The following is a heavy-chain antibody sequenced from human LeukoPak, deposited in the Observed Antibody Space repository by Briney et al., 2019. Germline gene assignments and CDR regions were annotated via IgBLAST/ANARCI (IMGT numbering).Heavy chain of an antibody. CDR1: GFTFSSYA. J-gene: IGHJ5*02. V-gene: IGHV3-23*01. CDR3: VRESPVAAVGRSWFDP. D-gene: IGHD6-13*01. Sequence: GASLRLSCAASGFTFSSYAMSWVRQAPGEGLEWVSTVSGSNGNTHYADSVKGRFTISRDNSKNTLYLQMNSLRAEDTAVYYCVRESPVAAVGRSWFDPWGQGTLVTVSS. CDR2: VSGSNGNT.